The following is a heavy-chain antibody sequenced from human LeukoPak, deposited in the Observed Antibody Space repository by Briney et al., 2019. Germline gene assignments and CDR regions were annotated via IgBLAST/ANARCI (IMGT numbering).Heavy chain of an antibody. D-gene: IGHD3-22*01. Sequence: PGGSLRLSCATSGFTFRTYAMSWVCQAPGKGLEWVSVISYNGGSAHYADSVKGRFTISRDNAKNTLYLQMNSLRAEDTATYYCAKAHSSSWYYFGDWGQGTPVTVSS. J-gene: IGHJ4*02. CDR3: AKAHSSSWYYFGD. V-gene: IGHV3-23*01. CDR2: ISYNGGSA. CDR1: GFTFRTYA.